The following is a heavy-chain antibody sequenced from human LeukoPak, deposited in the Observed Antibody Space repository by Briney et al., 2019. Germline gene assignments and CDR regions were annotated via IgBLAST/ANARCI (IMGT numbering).Heavy chain of an antibody. Sequence: SGPTLVQPTQPLTLTCTFSGFSLSTSGVGVGWIRQPPGKALEWLALIYWNDDKRYSPSLKSRLTITKDTSKNQVVLTMTNMDPVDTATYYCALGIAAVDYWGQGTLVTVSS. D-gene: IGHD6-13*01. CDR2: IYWNDDK. V-gene: IGHV2-5*01. CDR3: ALGIAAVDY. CDR1: GFSLSTSGVG. J-gene: IGHJ4*02.